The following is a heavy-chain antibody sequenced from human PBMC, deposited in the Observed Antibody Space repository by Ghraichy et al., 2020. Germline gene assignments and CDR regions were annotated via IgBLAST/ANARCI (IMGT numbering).Heavy chain of an antibody. CDR1: GYTFTGYY. D-gene: IGHD7-27*01. CDR3: AKDAANGDGVNS. CDR2: INPNSGGT. V-gene: IGHV1-2*02. Sequence: ASVKVSCKASGYTFTGYYMHWVRQAPGQGLEWMGWINPNSGGTNYAQKFQGRVTMTRDTSISTAYMELSRLRSDDTAVYYCAKDAANGDGVNSWGQGTLVTGSS. J-gene: IGHJ4*02.